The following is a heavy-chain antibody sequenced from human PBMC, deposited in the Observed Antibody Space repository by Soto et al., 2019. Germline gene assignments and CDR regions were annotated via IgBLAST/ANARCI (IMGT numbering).Heavy chain of an antibody. CDR1: GFTVGSSY. CDR2: IYTGGST. V-gene: IGHV3-53*01. CDR3: ARVSTTAKTFDY. Sequence: PGGSLRLSCTTSGFTVGSSYMSWVRQAPGRGLEWVSVIYTGGSTYYADSVKGRFTISRDNSKNTLYLQMLSLRAEDTALYYCARVSTTAKTFDYWGQGTLVTVSS. J-gene: IGHJ4*02.